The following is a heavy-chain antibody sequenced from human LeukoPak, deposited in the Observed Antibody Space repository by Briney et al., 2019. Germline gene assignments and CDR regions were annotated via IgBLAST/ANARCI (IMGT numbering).Heavy chain of an antibody. D-gene: IGHD2-15*01. CDR3: ARERVVAATEGFDP. CDR2: INPNSGGT. CDR1: GYTFTGYY. V-gene: IGHV1-2*06. Sequence: ASVKVSCKASGYTFTGYYMHWVRQAPGQGLEWMVRINPNSGGTNYAQKFQGRVTMTRDTSISTAYMELSRLRSDDTAVYYCARERVVAATEGFDPWGQGTLVTVSS. J-gene: IGHJ5*02.